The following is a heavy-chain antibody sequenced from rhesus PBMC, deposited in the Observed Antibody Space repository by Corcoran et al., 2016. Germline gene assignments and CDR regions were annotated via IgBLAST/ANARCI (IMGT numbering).Heavy chain of an antibody. CDR2: IGGRSTTS. Sequence: QVQLLESGPGLVKPSETLSLTCTVSGGSMDDYYWNWIRQSPGKALEWFGYIGGRSTTSSHHPPPETRVTFSSDTSKHQFSLRLTAVTAADTAIYYCARHISGSYFDYWGQGVMVTVSS. CDR3: ARHISGSYFDY. CDR1: GGSMDDYY. V-gene: IGHV4-165*02. J-gene: IGHJ4*01.